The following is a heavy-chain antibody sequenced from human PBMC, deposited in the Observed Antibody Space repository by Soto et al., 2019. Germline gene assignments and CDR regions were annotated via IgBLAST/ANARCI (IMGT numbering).Heavy chain of an antibody. J-gene: IGHJ5*02. CDR3: ATRQCGSYNWFYP. CDR2: AYYIGIT. V-gene: IGHV4-39*01. Sequence: PSETLSLTCTVSGGSISSSRYSWGWIRQPPGKGLEWIGSAYYIGITYYNPSLKSRVTMSVDTSKNQFSLKLSSVTAADTAVYYCATRQCGSYNWFYPWGQGTLVTSPQ. D-gene: IGHD2-15*01. CDR1: GGSISSSRYS.